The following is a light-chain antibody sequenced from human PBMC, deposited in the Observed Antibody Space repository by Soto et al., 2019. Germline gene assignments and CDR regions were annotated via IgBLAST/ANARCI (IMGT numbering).Light chain of an antibody. J-gene: IGKJ1*01. Sequence: DIPMTQSPSSLSASVGDRVTITCRASQSISSYLNWYQQKPGKAPKLLIYAASSLQSGVPSRFSGSGSGTDFTLTISSLQPEDFETYYCQQSYSREWTFGQGTKVEIK. CDR1: QSISSY. CDR2: AAS. V-gene: IGKV1-39*01. CDR3: QQSYSREWT.